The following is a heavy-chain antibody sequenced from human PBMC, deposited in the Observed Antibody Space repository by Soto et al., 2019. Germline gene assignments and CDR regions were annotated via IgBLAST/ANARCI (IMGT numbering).Heavy chain of an antibody. Sequence: PSETLSLTCTVSGGSISSRDYYWGWIRQPPGKGLEWIGTIYYSGSTYYNPSLKSRVTISVDTSKNQFSLKLSSVTAADTAVYYCARDKKGYDILTGFYYYGMDVWGQGTTVTVSS. CDR1: GGSISSRDYY. CDR2: IYYSGST. J-gene: IGHJ6*02. CDR3: ARDKKGYDILTGFYYYGMDV. D-gene: IGHD3-9*01. V-gene: IGHV4-39*07.